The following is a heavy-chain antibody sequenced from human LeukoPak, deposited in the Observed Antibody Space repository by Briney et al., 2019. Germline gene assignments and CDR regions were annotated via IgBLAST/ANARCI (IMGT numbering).Heavy chain of an antibody. Sequence: GGSLRLSCAASGFTFSDYYMSWIRQAPGKGLEWVSYISSSGSTIYYADSVKGRFTISRDNAKNSLYLQMNSLRAEDTAVYYCARDPPRDFWSGYPGGGAFDIWGQGTMVTVSS. CDR3: ARDPPRDFWSGYPGGGAFDI. J-gene: IGHJ3*02. CDR2: ISSSGSTI. V-gene: IGHV3-11*04. CDR1: GFTFSDYY. D-gene: IGHD3-3*01.